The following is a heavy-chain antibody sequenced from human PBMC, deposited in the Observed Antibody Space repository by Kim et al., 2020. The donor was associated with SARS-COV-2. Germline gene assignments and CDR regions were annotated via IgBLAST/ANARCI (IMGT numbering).Heavy chain of an antibody. J-gene: IGHJ4*02. Sequence: YAQKFQGRVTMTEDTSTDTAYMELSSLRSEDTAVYYCATGVFAGRGLTGYWGQGTLVTVSS. D-gene: IGHD3-10*01. CDR3: ATGVFAGRGLTGY. V-gene: IGHV1-24*01.